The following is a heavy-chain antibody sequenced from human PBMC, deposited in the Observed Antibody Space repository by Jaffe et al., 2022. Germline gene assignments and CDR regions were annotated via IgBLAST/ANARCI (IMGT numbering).Heavy chain of an antibody. CDR2: IYHSGST. CDR1: GGSISSSNW. CDR3: ARGLAYSSGWFYLNDAFDI. V-gene: IGHV4-4*02. J-gene: IGHJ3*02. Sequence: QVQLQESGPGLVKPSGTLSLTCAVSGGSISSSNWWSWVRQPPGKGLEWIGEIYHSGSTNYNPSLKSRVTISVDKSKNQFSLKLSSVTAADTAVYYCARGLAYSSGWFYLNDAFDIWGQGTMVTVSS. D-gene: IGHD6-19*01.